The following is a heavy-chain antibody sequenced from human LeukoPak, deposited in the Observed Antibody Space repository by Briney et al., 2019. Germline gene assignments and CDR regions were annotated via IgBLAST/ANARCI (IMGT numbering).Heavy chain of an antibody. D-gene: IGHD3-9*01. Sequence: PSQTLSLTCTVSGGSISSGTYYWSWIRQPAGKGLEWLGRFYTTGSTSYNPSLKSRVTISLDRSKNQFSLKLSSVTAADTAVYYCARQDFDWLTQYGGVIYWGQGTLVTVSS. V-gene: IGHV4-61*02. CDR3: ARQDFDWLTQYGGVIY. CDR1: GGSISSGTYY. J-gene: IGHJ4*02. CDR2: FYTTGST.